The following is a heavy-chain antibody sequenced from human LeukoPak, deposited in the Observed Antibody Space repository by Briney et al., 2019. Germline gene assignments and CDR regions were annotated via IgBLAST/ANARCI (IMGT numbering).Heavy chain of an antibody. Sequence: ASVNVSCKASGYTFTSYGISWVRQAPGQGLEWMGWISAYNGNTNYAQKLQGRVTMTTDTSTSTAYMELRSLRSDDTAVYYCARDPPNYYDSSGPQLTTFDYWGQGTLVTVSS. J-gene: IGHJ4*02. CDR2: ISAYNGNT. V-gene: IGHV1-18*01. CDR1: GYTFTSYG. D-gene: IGHD3-22*01. CDR3: ARDPPNYYDSSGPQLTTFDY.